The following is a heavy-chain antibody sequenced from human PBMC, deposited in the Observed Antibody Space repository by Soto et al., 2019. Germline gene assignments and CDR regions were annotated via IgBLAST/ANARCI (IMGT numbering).Heavy chain of an antibody. J-gene: IGHJ3*02. CDR1: GGSISSGGYY. CDR2: IYYSGST. D-gene: IGHD5-18*01. Sequence: QVQLQESGPGLVKPSQTLSLTCTVSGGSISSGGYYWRWISQHPGKGLEWIGDIYYSGSTYYNPSLKSRVTISVHTSKNQFSLKLSSVTAADTAVYYCARDKGYSYGYDAFDIWGQGTMVNVSS. CDR3: ARDKGYSYGYDAFDI. V-gene: IGHV4-31*03.